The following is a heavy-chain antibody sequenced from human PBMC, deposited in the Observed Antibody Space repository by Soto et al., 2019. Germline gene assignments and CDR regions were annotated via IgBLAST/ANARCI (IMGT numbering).Heavy chain of an antibody. Sequence: GXSLRLACAASGFTLSSNGMHWFRQAPGKGLEWVAVISYDGSNKDYADSVKGRFTISRDNSKNTLYLQMNSLRAEDTAVYYCAKDPAGYGGFFDYWGQGTLVTSPQ. D-gene: IGHD4-17*01. J-gene: IGHJ4*02. CDR2: ISYDGSNK. CDR1: GFTLSSNG. V-gene: IGHV3-30*18. CDR3: AKDPAGYGGFFDY.